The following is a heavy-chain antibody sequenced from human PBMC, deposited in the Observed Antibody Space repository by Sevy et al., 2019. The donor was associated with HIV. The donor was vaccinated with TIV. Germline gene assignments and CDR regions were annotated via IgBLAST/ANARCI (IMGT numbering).Heavy chain of an antibody. CDR3: AKDIRKGRYCSGGSCSNGMDV. J-gene: IGHJ6*01. Sequence: GGSLRLSCAASGFTFDDYAMHWVRQAPGKGLEWVSGISWNSGSIGYADSVKGRLAISRGNAKNSLYLQMNSLRAEDTALYYCAKDIRKGRYCSGGSCSNGMDVWGQGTTVTVSS. CDR2: ISWNSGSI. V-gene: IGHV3-9*01. D-gene: IGHD2-15*01. CDR1: GFTFDDYA.